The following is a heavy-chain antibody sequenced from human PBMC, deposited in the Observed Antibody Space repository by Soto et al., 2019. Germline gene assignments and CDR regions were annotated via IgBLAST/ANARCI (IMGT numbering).Heavy chain of an antibody. CDR1: GGSLSDYF. Sequence: KPSETLSLTFVVSGGSLSDYFWSWIRQPPGMALEWIGEINHLGSINYNPSLKSRVTMSVDTSKNQFSPTLNSVTAADTATYYCARGGISHWAYFYYMDVWDRGTTVTVSS. CDR2: INHLGSI. V-gene: IGHV4-34*01. J-gene: IGHJ6*03. CDR3: ARGGISHWAYFYYMDV. D-gene: IGHD2-21*01.